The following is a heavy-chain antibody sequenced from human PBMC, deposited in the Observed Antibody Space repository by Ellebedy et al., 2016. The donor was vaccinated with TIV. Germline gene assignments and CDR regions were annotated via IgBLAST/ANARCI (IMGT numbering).Heavy chain of an antibody. J-gene: IGHJ6*02. V-gene: IGHV3-21*01. CDR1: GFTFSTYS. CDR2: ITTTGTYI. D-gene: IGHD1-20*01. CDR3: ATDEAGYNWNPRGGMDV. Sequence: GESLKISCVVSGFTFSTYSMTWVRQAPGKGLEWVSSITTTGTYIYYADSVKGRFTISRDNAKNSLYLQMNSLRAEDTAIYYCATDEAGYNWNPRGGMDVWGQGTTVTVSS.